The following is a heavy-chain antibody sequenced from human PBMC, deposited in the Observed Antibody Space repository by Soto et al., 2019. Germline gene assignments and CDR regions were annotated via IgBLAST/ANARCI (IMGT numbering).Heavy chain of an antibody. V-gene: IGHV4-61*08. CDR1: GGSISSGGYY. Sequence: PSETLSLTCTVSGGSISSGGYYWSWIRQPPGKGLEWIGYIYYSGSTNYNPSLKSRVSISVDTSKNQLSLKLSSVTAADTAVYYCARLTHYYDSGGYYGYFDYWGQGTLVTVSS. J-gene: IGHJ4*02. CDR2: IYYSGST. D-gene: IGHD3-22*01. CDR3: ARLTHYYDSGGYYGYFDY.